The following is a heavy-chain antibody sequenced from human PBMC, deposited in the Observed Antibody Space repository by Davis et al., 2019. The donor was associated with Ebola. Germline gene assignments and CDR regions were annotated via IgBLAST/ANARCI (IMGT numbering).Heavy chain of an antibody. CDR3: TKDKHSSASVGAMDV. CDR1: GFTVSSNH. Sequence: GESLKISCAASGFTVSSNHMSWVRQAPGKGLEWVSVIYDHSTAYADSVRGRFIISRDKSNNTLYLEMNSLRVDDTAVYYCTKDKHSSASVGAMDVWGQGTTVTVSS. J-gene: IGHJ6*02. D-gene: IGHD1-26*01. V-gene: IGHV3-53*05. CDR2: IYDHST.